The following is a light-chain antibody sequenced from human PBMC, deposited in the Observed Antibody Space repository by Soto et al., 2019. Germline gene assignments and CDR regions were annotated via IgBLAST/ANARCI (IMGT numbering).Light chain of an antibody. CDR1: SSDVGAYDY. CDR3: SSYTSSSSVI. J-gene: IGLJ2*01. Sequence: QSALTQPASVSGSPGQSIAISCTGTSSDVGAYDYVSWYQQHPGKAPKLMIYDVKYRPSGVSNRFSGSKSGNTASLTISGLQAEDEAGYYCSSYTSSSSVIFGGGTKVTVL. CDR2: DVK. V-gene: IGLV2-14*01.